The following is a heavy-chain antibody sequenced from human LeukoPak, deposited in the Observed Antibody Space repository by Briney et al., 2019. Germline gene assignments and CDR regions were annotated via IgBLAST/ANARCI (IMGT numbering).Heavy chain of an antibody. D-gene: IGHD6-13*01. CDR1: GGSISSYY. Sequence: SETLSLTCTVSGGSISSYYWSWIRQPPGKGLEWIGYIYTSGSTNYNPSLKSRVTISVDTSKNQFSLKLSSVTAADTAVYYCARSYSSSWFFDYWGQGTLATVSS. J-gene: IGHJ4*02. V-gene: IGHV4-4*09. CDR2: IYTSGST. CDR3: ARSYSSSWFFDY.